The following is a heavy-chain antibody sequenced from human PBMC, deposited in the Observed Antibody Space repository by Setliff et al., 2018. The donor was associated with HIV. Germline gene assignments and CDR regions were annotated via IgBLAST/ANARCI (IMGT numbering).Heavy chain of an antibody. Sequence: PGESLKISCKGSGYTFESSWIGWVRQMPGKGLEWMGIIFPYDSDTRYSPSFQGQVTISADKSISTAYLQWNSLKASDSAIYYCAKYGGIRRWLHLKHYFYYYMDVWGKGTTVTVSS. D-gene: IGHD5-12*01. CDR1: GYTFESSW. J-gene: IGHJ6*03. V-gene: IGHV5-51*01. CDR3: AKYGGIRRWLHLKHYFYYYMDV. CDR2: IFPYDSDT.